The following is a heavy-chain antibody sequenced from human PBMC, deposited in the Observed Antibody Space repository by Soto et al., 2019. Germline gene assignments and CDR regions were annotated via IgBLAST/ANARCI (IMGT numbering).Heavy chain of an antibody. Sequence: ASVKVSCKASGGTFSSYAISWVRQAPGQGLEWMGGIIPTFGTANYAQKFQGRVTITADESTSTAYMELSSLRSEDTAVYYCARYCVGDCRYGMDVWGQGTTVTVSS. V-gene: IGHV1-69*13. CDR2: IIPTFGTA. D-gene: IGHD2-21*02. J-gene: IGHJ6*02. CDR3: ARYCVGDCRYGMDV. CDR1: GGTFSSYA.